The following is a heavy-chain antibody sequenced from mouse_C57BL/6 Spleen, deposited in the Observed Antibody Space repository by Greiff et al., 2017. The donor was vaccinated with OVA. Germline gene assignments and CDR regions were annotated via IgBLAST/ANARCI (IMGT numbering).Heavy chain of an antibody. D-gene: IGHD1-1*01. CDR1: GYTFTSYW. J-gene: IGHJ4*01. CDR2: IHPNSGST. CDR3: ARKLRYYAMDY. Sequence: VQLQQPGAELVKPGASVKLSCKASGYTFTSYWMHWVKQRPGQGLEWIGMIHPNSGSTNYNEKFKSKATLTVDKSSSTAYMQLSSLTSEDSAVYYCARKLRYYAMDYWGQGTSVTVSS. V-gene: IGHV1-64*01.